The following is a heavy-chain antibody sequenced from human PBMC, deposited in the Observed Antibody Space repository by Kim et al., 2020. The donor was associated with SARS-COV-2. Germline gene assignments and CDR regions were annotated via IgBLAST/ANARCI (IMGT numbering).Heavy chain of an antibody. J-gene: IGHJ6*02. V-gene: IGHV3-33*08. Sequence: GGSLRLSCAASGFTFSSYGMHWVRQAPGKGLEWVAVIWYDGSNKYYADSVKGRFTISRDNSENTLYLQMNSLRAEDTAVYYCARDSYYYDSSGYYYSPWYYYGMDVWGQGTTVTVSS. CDR1: GFTFSSYG. CDR3: ARDSYYYDSSGYYYSPWYYYGMDV. CDR2: IWYDGSNK. D-gene: IGHD3-22*01.